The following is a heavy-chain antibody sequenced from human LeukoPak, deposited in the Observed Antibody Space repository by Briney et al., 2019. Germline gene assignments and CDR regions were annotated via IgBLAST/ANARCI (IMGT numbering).Heavy chain of an antibody. Sequence: ASVKVSCKASGFSFTSYDINWVRQAPGQGLEWMGWMNPIKGSTGYARKFRGRVTMTRDTSTSTAYMELWSLTSEDTAVYYCVRDGEGVAISVNFWFDPWGQGTLVTVSS. D-gene: IGHD3-10*01. CDR1: GFSFTSYD. V-gene: IGHV1-8*02. CDR3: VRDGEGVAISVNFWFDP. J-gene: IGHJ5*02. CDR2: MNPIKGST.